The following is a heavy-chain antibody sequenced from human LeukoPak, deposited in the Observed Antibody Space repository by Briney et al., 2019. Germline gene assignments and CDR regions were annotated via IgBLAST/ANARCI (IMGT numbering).Heavy chain of an antibody. CDR2: INHSGST. D-gene: IGHD1-26*01. CDR1: GFTFSSYA. CDR3: ARGRQGNSGSYYVP. J-gene: IGHJ5*02. Sequence: GSLRLSCAASGFTFSSYAMSWVRQPPGKGLEWIGEINHSGSTNYNPSLKSRVTISVDTSKNQFSLKLSSVTAADTAVYYCARGRQGNSGSYYVPWGQGTLVTVSS. V-gene: IGHV4-34*01.